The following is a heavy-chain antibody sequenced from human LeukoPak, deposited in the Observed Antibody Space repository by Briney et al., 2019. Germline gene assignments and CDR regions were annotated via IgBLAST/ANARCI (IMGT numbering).Heavy chain of an antibody. Sequence: GGSLRLSCAASGFTFSSYAMHWVRQAPGKGLEWVAVISYDGSNKYYADSVKGRFTISRDNSKNTLYLQMNSLRAEDTAVYYCARVRRGIFGGYYAFDIWGQGTMVTVSS. CDR3: ARVRRGIFGGYYAFDI. V-gene: IGHV3-30*04. CDR1: GFTFSSYA. CDR2: ISYDGSNK. J-gene: IGHJ3*02. D-gene: IGHD3-3*01.